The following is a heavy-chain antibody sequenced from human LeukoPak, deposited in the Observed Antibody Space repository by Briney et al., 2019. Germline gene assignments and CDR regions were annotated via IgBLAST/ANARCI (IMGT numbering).Heavy chain of an antibody. V-gene: IGHV1-2*02. Sequence: ASVKVSCKTSGYTFTAYYLHWVRQAPGQGLEWMGWITPNSGDTNYAHKFQGRVTMTRDTSISTAYMELSRLRSDDTAVYYCASFKIAAAGPTTHDAFDIWGQGTMVTVSS. D-gene: IGHD6-13*01. J-gene: IGHJ3*02. CDR3: ASFKIAAAGPTTHDAFDI. CDR1: GYTFTAYY. CDR2: ITPNSGDT.